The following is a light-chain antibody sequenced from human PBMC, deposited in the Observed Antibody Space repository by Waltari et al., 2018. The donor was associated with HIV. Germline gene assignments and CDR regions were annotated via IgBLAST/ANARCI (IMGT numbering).Light chain of an antibody. V-gene: IGKV3-20*01. CDR1: QSVSSSY. J-gene: IGKJ1*01. Sequence: VLTQSPGTLSLSPGERATLSCRASQSVSSSYLAWYQQKPGQAPRLLIYGASSRATGIPDRFSGSGSGTDFTLTISRPEPEDFAVYYCQQYGSSRTFGQGTKVEIK. CDR3: QQYGSSRT. CDR2: GAS.